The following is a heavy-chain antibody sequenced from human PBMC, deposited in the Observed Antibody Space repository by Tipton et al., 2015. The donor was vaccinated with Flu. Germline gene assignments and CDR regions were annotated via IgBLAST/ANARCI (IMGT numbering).Heavy chain of an antibody. D-gene: IGHD3-3*01. V-gene: IGHV4-4*07. Sequence: LRLSCTVSGGSISSYYWSWIRQPAGKGLEWIGRIYTSGSTNYNPSRKSRVTMSVDTSKNQFSLKLSFVTAADTAVYYCARGYDFWSGYPSHDAFDIWGQGTMVTVSS. J-gene: IGHJ3*02. CDR2: IYTSGST. CDR3: ARGYDFWSGYPSHDAFDI. CDR1: GGSISSYY.